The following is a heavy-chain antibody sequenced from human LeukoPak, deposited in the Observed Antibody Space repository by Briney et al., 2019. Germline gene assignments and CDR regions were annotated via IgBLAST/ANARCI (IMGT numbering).Heavy chain of an antibody. V-gene: IGHV4-59*08. D-gene: IGHD3-9*01. CDR2: IYYTGRA. CDR3: ARLHLYYDILTPRHFDI. Sequence: PSETLSLTCSVSTDSMTSYYWSWIRQPPGKGLEWIGYIYYTGRANYNPSLKSRISISVDTSKKQFSLKFRSVTAADTAVYFCARLHLYYDILTPRHFDIWGRGAPVTVSS. J-gene: IGHJ2*01. CDR1: TDSMTSYY.